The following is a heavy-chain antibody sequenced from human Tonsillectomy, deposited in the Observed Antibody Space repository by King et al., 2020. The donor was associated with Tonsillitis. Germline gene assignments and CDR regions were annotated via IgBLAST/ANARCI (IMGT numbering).Heavy chain of an antibody. CDR1: GFTFDDYA. V-gene: IGHV3-20*04. D-gene: IGHD3-22*01. CDR3: ARIRGALIGVVIGVFDI. CDR2: IHWHGDSR. Sequence: VQLVESGGGVVRPGGSLRLSCAASGFTFDDYAMSWVRQAPGKGLEWVSGIHWHGDSRGYADSVKGRFNISRDNAKNSLYLQINSLRAEDTGLYYCARIRGALIGVVIGVFDIWGQGTMVTVSS. J-gene: IGHJ3*02.